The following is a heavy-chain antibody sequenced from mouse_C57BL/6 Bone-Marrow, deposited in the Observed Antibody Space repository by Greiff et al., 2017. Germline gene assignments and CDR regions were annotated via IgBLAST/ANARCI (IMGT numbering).Heavy chain of an antibody. CDR1: GFTFSSYA. J-gene: IGHJ1*03. V-gene: IGHV5-4*01. CDR2: ISDGGSYT. Sequence: EVQGVESGGGLVKPGGSLKLSCAASGFTFSSYAMSWVRQTPEKRLEWVATISDGGSYTYYPDNVKGRFTISRDNAKNNLYLQMSHLKSEDTAMYYCARDSGNNWYVDVGGTGTTVTVSS. CDR3: ARDSGNNWYVDV. D-gene: IGHD1-3*01.